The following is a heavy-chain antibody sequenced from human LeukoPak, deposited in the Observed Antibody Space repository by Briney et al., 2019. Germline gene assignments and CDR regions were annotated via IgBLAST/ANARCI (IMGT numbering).Heavy chain of an antibody. Sequence: GGSLRLSCAASGFTFSSYSMNWVRQAPGKGVEWVSSISSSSSYIYYADSVKGRFTISRDNAKNSLYLQMNSLRAEDTAVYYCARDRLTTYYYDSSGYYGTAVNWFDPWGQGTLVTVSS. D-gene: IGHD3-22*01. CDR1: GFTFSSYS. V-gene: IGHV3-21*01. J-gene: IGHJ5*02. CDR3: ARDRLTTYYYDSSGYYGTAVNWFDP. CDR2: ISSSSSYI.